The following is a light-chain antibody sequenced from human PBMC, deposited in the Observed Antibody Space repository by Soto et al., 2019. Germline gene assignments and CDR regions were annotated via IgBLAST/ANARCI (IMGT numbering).Light chain of an antibody. CDR2: GAS. Sequence: ENVMSQSPATVSVCPGERATLSCRASQSVSSNLAWYQQKPGQAPRLLIYGASTRATGIPARFSGSGSGTEFTLTISSLQSEDFAVYYCQQYNNWPRTFGQGTKVDI. CDR3: QQYNNWPRT. CDR1: QSVSSN. V-gene: IGKV3-15*01. J-gene: IGKJ1*01.